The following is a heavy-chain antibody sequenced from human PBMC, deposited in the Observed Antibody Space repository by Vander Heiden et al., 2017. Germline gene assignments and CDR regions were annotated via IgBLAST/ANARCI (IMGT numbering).Heavy chain of an antibody. CDR2: ISYDGSNK. J-gene: IGHJ4*02. V-gene: IGHV3-30*04. CDR1: GFPFSSYA. D-gene: IGHD1-1*01. CDR3: AREGGTTGFDY. Sequence: QVQLVESGGGVVQPGRSLRLSCAASGFPFSSYAMHWVRQAPGKGLEWVAVISYDGSNKYYADSVKGRFTIARDNSKNTLYLQMNSLRAEDTAVYYCAREGGTTGFDYWGQGTLVTVSS.